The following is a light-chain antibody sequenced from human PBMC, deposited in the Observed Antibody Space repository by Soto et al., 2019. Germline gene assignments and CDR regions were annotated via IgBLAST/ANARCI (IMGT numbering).Light chain of an antibody. V-gene: IGKV3-20*01. CDR2: GAS. Sequence: EIVLTQSPGTLSLSPGERATLSCRASESVSSSYLAWYQQKPGQAPRLLIYGASSRATGIPDRFSGSGSGTDFTLTISRLEPEDFAVYYCQPSRKLGQGTKVDIK. CDR3: QPSRK. J-gene: IGKJ1*01. CDR1: ESVSSSY.